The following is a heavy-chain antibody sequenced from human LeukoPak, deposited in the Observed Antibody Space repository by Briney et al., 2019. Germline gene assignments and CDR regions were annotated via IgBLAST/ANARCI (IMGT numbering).Heavy chain of an antibody. Sequence: GASVKVSCKASGYTFTNYYMLWVRQAPGQGLEWMGIINPTGGSTTYAQKFQGRVTMTRDTSTSTVYMDLSSLRFEDTAVYYCARANFEAVAGTYRYYGMDVWGQGTTVTVSS. CDR2: INPTGGST. CDR3: ARANFEAVAGTYRYYGMDV. CDR1: GYTFTNYY. D-gene: IGHD6-19*01. V-gene: IGHV1-46*01. J-gene: IGHJ6*02.